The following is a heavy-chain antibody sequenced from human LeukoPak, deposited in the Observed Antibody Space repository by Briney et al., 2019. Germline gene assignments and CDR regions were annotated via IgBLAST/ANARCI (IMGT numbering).Heavy chain of an antibody. J-gene: IGHJ6*02. CDR2: MNPNRGNT. CDR1: GYTFTSYD. CDR3: ARDPKQWLVYTRLYYYYGMDV. V-gene: IGHV1-8*01. Sequence: GASVNVSCKASGYTFTSYDINWVRQATGQGLEWMGWMNPNRGNTGYAQKFQGRVTMTRNTSISTAYMELSSLRSEDTAVYYCARDPKQWLVYTRLYYYYGMDVWGQGTTVTVSS. D-gene: IGHD6-19*01.